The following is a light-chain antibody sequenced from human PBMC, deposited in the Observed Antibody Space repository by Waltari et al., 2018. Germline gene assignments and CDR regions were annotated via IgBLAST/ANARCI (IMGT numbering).Light chain of an antibody. CDR3: QQYYDYPRT. Sequence: AIRITQSPSSLSASTGDRVTISCRASQGIGSYLAWYQQKPGRAPNLLIYAASTLQSGVPSRFSGGGSGTDFTLTITCLQSEDFATYYRQQYYDYPRTFGQGTKVEIK. CDR1: QGIGSY. CDR2: AAS. J-gene: IGKJ1*01. V-gene: IGKV1-8*01.